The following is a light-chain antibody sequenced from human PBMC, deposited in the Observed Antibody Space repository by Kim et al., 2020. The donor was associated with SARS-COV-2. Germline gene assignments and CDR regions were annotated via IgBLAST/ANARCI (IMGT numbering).Light chain of an antibody. CDR1: QGVRGY. Sequence: SASVGDRVALTCRASQGVRGYFAWFQQKPGRVPKRLIYDASRLQSGVPSRFSGSGSGTEYTLTISILQPEDFTTYYCLQYYSFPHTFGQGTKLEI. J-gene: IGKJ2*01. V-gene: IGKV1-17*03. CDR3: LQYYSFPHT. CDR2: DAS.